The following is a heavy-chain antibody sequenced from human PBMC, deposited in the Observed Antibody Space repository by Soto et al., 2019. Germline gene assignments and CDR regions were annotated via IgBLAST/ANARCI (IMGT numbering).Heavy chain of an antibody. J-gene: IGHJ6*02. V-gene: IGHV4-59*01. D-gene: IGHD3-16*01. CDR1: GCSISSDY. CDR3: ARHNGPLYVGYYYDMDV. Sequence: SETLSLTCTVSGCSISSDYWSWIRQPPGKGLEWIAYIYYSGSTNYNPSLKSRVAISGDTSKNQFSLKLSSVTAADTAVYYCARHNGPLYVGYYYDMDVWGQGTTVTVSS. CDR2: IYYSGST.